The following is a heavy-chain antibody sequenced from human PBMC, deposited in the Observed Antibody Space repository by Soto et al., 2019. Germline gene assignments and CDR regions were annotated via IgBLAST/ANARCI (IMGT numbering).Heavy chain of an antibody. V-gene: IGHV3-74*01. CDR1: RFAFMNFL. D-gene: IGHD6-13*01. CDR2: INSDGSSP. CDR3: ARAAYRSSQTLPFDP. Sequence: GXSLRLTGAASRFAFMNFLFHWLRQAPGKGLVGVSDINSDGSSPSSADSVKGRFTISRDNAKNTLYPQMNSLRAEVTVVYYCARAAYRSSQTLPFDPWGQGTLVTVSS. J-gene: IGHJ5*02.